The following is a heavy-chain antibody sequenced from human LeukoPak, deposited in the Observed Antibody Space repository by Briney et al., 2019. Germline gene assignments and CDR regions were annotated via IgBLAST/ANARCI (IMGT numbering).Heavy chain of an antibody. J-gene: IGHJ1*01. CDR1: GFSFSSYW. V-gene: IGHV3-74*01. CDR3: ARAPSEIGGYYPEYFRH. CDR2: IKSDGKT. Sequence: GGSLRLSCAASGFSFSSYWMHWVRQAPGKGLVWVSRIKSDGKTNYADSVKGRFTISRDNAKNTVSLQMNSLRAEDTGVYYCARAPSEIGGYYPEYFRHWGQGTLVTVYS. D-gene: IGHD3-22*01.